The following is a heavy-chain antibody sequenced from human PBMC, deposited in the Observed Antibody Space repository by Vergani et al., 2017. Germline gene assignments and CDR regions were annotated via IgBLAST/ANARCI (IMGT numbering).Heavy chain of an antibody. J-gene: IGHJ4*02. CDR1: GFTFSSYA. CDR3: ASQLTGDDY. Sequence: VQLVESGGGVVQPGRSLRLSCAASGFTFSSYAMSWVRQSPGKGLELVSAISGSGGRTDYAVSVKGRLTIARDNSKNTLYLQMNSLRAEDTAVYYCASQLTGDDYWGQGTLVTVSS. CDR2: ISGSGGRT. D-gene: IGHD7-27*01. V-gene: IGHV3-23*04.